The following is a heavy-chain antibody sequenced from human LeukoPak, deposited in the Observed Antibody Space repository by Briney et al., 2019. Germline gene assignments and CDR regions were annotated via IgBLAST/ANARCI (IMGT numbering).Heavy chain of an antibody. CDR1: GGSISSYY. D-gene: IGHD3-10*01. CDR3: ARGAQSITMVRGVIRWFDP. J-gene: IGHJ5*02. V-gene: IGHV4-59*01. CDR2: IYYSGST. Sequence: SETLSLTCTVSGGSISSYYWSWIRQPPGKGLEWIGYIYYSGSTNYNPSLKSRVTISVDTSKNQFSLKLSSVTAADTAVYYCARGAQSITMVRGVIRWFDPWGQGTLVTVSS.